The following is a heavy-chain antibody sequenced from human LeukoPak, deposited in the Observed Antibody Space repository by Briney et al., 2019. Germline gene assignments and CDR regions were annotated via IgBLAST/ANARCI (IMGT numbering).Heavy chain of an antibody. D-gene: IGHD3-22*01. V-gene: IGHV3-23*01. CDR2: ISGSGGST. Sequence: PGGSLRLSCAASGFTFSNYAMTWVRQAPGKGLEWVSAISGSGGSTYYADSVKGRFAISRDNSKNTLYLQMNSLRAEDTAVYYCAKDYYDSSGYAPEPDYWGQGTLVTVSS. CDR1: GFTFSNYA. CDR3: AKDYYDSSGYAPEPDY. J-gene: IGHJ4*02.